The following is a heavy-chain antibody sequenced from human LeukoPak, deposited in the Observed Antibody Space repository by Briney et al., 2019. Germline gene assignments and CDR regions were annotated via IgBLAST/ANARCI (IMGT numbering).Heavy chain of an antibody. Sequence: KTSETLSLTCAVSGGSISSSNWWSWVRQPPGKGLEWIGEIYHNGSTNYNPSLKSRVTISVDKSKNQFSLKLSSVTAADTAVYYCARDLNSSSLSYGMDVWGQGTTVTVSS. CDR3: ARDLNSSSLSYGMDV. CDR1: GGSISSSNW. CDR2: IYHNGST. D-gene: IGHD6-13*01. J-gene: IGHJ6*02. V-gene: IGHV4-4*02.